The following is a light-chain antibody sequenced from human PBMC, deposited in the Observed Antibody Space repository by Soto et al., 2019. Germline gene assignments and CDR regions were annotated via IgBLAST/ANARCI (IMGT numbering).Light chain of an antibody. Sequence: EIVLTQSPGTLSLSPGERAPLSCRASHSVSSSYLAWYQQKPGQAPRLLIYGSSTRATGIPDRFSGSGSGTDFTLTISRLEPEDFAVYYCQQYGSPWTFGQGTKVEIK. CDR2: GSS. V-gene: IGKV3-20*01. J-gene: IGKJ1*01. CDR3: QQYGSPWT. CDR1: HSVSSSY.